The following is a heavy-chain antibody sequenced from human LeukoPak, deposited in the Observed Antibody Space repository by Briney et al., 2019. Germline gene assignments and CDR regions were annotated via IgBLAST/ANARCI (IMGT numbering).Heavy chain of an antibody. J-gene: IGHJ4*02. D-gene: IGHD1-7*01. Sequence: SETLSLTCAVYGGSFSGYYWSWIRQPPGKGLEWIGEINHSGSTNYNPSLKSRVTISVDTSKNQFSLKLSSVTAADTAVYYCARWCNYPYNWNYSYFDYWGQGTLVTVSS. CDR1: GGSFSGYY. CDR2: INHSGST. CDR3: ARWCNYPYNWNYSYFDY. V-gene: IGHV4-34*01.